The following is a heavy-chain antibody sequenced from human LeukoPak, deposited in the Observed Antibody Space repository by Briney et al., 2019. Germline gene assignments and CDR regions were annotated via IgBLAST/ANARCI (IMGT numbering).Heavy chain of an antibody. Sequence: ASVKVSCKASGYTFTSYGISWVRQAPGQGLEWMGWISAYNGNTNYAQKLQGRVTMTTDTSTSTAYMELRSLRSDDTAVYYCAREPSSGWHIRYFQHWGQGTLVTVSS. V-gene: IGHV1-18*01. J-gene: IGHJ1*01. CDR1: GYTFTSYG. CDR3: AREPSSGWHIRYFQH. D-gene: IGHD6-19*01. CDR2: ISAYNGNT.